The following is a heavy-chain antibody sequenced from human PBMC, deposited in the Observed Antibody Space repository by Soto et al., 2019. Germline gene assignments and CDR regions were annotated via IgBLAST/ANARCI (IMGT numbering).Heavy chain of an antibody. D-gene: IGHD3-3*01. CDR1: GFTFSTYA. Sequence: PGGSLRLSCAASGFTFSTYAMTWVRQAPGRGLEWVSTILHDETPFYTDSVKGRFTISRDNVRGTLYLQMNGLRVEDAALYFCAKDRFPPSGQRFFFEAWGQGSLVTVSS. J-gene: IGHJ5*02. CDR2: ILHDETP. CDR3: AKDRFPPSGQRFFFEA. V-gene: IGHV3-23*01.